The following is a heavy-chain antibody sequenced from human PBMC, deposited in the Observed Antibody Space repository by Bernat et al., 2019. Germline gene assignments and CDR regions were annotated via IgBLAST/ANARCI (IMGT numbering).Heavy chain of an antibody. CDR2: IRNDGNKI. J-gene: IGHJ4*02. CDR3: ARSNPADY. D-gene: IGHD6-13*01. V-gene: IGHV3-30*02. CDR1: GFTFRSYG. Sequence: QVQLVDSGGGVVKYGGSLRLSCAASGFTFRSYGMDWVRQPPGKGLERGAFIRNDGNKIYYRDSLKGRLTISREKSKNTLYLQMDSLRAEETAVYYCARSNPADYWGQGTLVTVSS.